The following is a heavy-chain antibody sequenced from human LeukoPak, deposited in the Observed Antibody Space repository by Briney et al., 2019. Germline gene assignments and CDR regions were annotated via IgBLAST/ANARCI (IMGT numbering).Heavy chain of an antibody. Sequence: SETLSLTCTVSGGSISSGGYYWSWIRQHPGKGLEWIGYIYYSGSTYYNPSLKSRVTISVDASKNQFSLKLSSVTGADTAVYYCARGGGGDCYGLWGRGALVTVSS. D-gene: IGHD2-21*02. J-gene: IGHJ2*01. CDR1: GGSISSGGYY. V-gene: IGHV4-31*03. CDR3: ARGGGGDCYGL. CDR2: IYYSGST.